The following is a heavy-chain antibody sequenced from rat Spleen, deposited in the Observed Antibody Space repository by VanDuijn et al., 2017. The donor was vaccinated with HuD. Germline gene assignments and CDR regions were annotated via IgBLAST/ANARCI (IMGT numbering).Heavy chain of an antibody. V-gene: IGHV5-29*01. CDR3: ARRHYGYTDYFDY. D-gene: IGHD1-9*01. Sequence: EVQLVESGGGLVQPGRSLKLSCVASGFTFSDYGVAWVRQAPTKGLEWVATISYGDSSGHSSTYYRDSVKGRFTISRDNARSTLYLQMKSLRSEDTATYYCARRHYGYTDYFDYWGQGVMVTVSS. CDR1: GFTFSDYG. CDR2: ISYGDSSGHSST. J-gene: IGHJ2*01.